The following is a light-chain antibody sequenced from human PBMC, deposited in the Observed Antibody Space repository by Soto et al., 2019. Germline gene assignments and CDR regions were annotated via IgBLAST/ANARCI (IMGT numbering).Light chain of an antibody. CDR1: SSDVGIYNNY. J-gene: IGLJ2*01. CDR3: SSYTSSTHVV. V-gene: IGLV2-14*01. CDR2: DVS. Sequence: QSALTQPASVSGSPGQSITISCTGTSSDVGIYNNYVSWYQQHPGKAPKLMIYDVSNRPSGVSNRFSGSKSGNTASLTISGLQAEDEADYYCSSYTSSTHVVFGGGTKLTVL.